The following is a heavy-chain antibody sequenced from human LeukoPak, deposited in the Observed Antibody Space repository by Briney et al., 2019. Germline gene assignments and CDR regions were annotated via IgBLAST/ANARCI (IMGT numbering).Heavy chain of an antibody. Sequence: KPSETLSLTCAVYGGSFSGYYWSWIRQPPGKGLEWIGEINHSGSTNYNPSLKSRVTISVDTSKNQFSLKLSSVTAADTAVYYCARARRGGWYRRSFDYWGQGTLVTVSS. D-gene: IGHD6-19*01. CDR3: ARARRGGWYRRSFDY. CDR1: GGSFSGYY. CDR2: INHSGST. V-gene: IGHV4-34*01. J-gene: IGHJ4*02.